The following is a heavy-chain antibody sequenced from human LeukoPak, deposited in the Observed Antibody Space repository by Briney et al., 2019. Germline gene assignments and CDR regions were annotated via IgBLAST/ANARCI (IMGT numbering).Heavy chain of an antibody. Sequence: SETLSLTCTVSGGSISSYYWGWIRQPPGKGLEWIGSIYYSGSTYYNPSLKSQVTISVDTSKNQFSLKLSSVTAADTAVYYCARGPDGGNQSAPGGSAFDIWGQGTMVTVSS. V-gene: IGHV4-39*07. J-gene: IGHJ3*02. CDR2: IYYSGST. D-gene: IGHD4-23*01. CDR3: ARGPDGGNQSAPGGSAFDI. CDR1: GGSISSYY.